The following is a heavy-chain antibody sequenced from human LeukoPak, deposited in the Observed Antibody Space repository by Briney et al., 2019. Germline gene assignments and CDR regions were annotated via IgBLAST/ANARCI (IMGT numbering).Heavy chain of an antibody. J-gene: IGHJ4*02. Sequence: SLRLSCAASGFTFSSYAMHWVRQAPGKGLEWVAVISYDGSNKYYADSVKGRFTISRDNSKNTLYLQMNSLRAEDTAVYYCAKDPNGGVTIFGVDTKTSLPGDYWGQGTLVTVSS. D-gene: IGHD3-3*01. V-gene: IGHV3-30-3*01. CDR3: AKDPNGGVTIFGVDTKTSLPGDY. CDR1: GFTFSSYA. CDR2: ISYDGSNK.